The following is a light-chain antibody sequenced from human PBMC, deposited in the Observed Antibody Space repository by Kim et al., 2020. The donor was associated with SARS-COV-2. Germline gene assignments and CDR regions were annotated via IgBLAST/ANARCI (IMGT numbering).Light chain of an antibody. CDR1: SSNIGNNS. V-gene: IGLV1-51*01. CDR2: DNN. CDR3: GTWDSSLSAGV. J-gene: IGLJ2*01. Sequence: GQKGTIACSGSSSNIGNNSVSWYQRVPGTAPKLLIYDNNKRPSEIPDRFSGSKFGTSATLGITGLLTGDEADYYCGTWDSSLSAGVFGGGTQLTVL.